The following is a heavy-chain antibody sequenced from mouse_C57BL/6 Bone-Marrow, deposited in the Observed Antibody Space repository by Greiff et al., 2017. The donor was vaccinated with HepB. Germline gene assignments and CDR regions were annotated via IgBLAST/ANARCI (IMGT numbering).Heavy chain of an antibody. CDR2: IRNKANGYTT. J-gene: IGHJ4*01. Sequence: DVKLVESGGGLVQPGGSLSLSCSASGFTFTDYYMSWVRQPPGKALEWVGFIRNKANGYTTEYSASVQGRFTIFRDNSQSILYLQMNALRAEDSATLYCGRSGGDYWGQGTSVPVSS. CDR3: GRSGGDY. V-gene: IGHV7-3*01. CDR1: GFTFTDYY.